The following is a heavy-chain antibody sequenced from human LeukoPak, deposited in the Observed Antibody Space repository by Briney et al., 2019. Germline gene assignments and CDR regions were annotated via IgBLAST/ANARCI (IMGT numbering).Heavy chain of an antibody. Sequence: ALVKVSCKASGYTFTSYGISWVRQAPGQGLEWMGRTSAYNGNTNYAQKLKGRVTMTTDTSTSTAYMELRSLRSDDTAVYYCARGRQRGSYFLDAFDIWGQGTMVTVSS. V-gene: IGHV1-18*01. CDR1: GYTFTSYG. CDR3: ARGRQRGSYFLDAFDI. CDR2: TSAYNGNT. D-gene: IGHD1-26*01. J-gene: IGHJ3*02.